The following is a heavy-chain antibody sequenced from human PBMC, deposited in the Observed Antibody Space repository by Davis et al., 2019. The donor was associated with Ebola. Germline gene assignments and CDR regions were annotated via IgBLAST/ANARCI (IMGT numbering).Heavy chain of an antibody. V-gene: IGHV3-48*03. Sequence: GESLKISCVASGFTFSRFEMSWVRQAPGKGLEWVSHISSSGSTIYYADSVKGRFTISRDNAKNSLYLQMNSLRAEDTAVYYCTRYHFWSGSRYYYYGMDVWGQGTTVIVSS. CDR1: GFTFSRFE. D-gene: IGHD3-3*01. CDR2: ISSSGSTI. J-gene: IGHJ6*02. CDR3: TRYHFWSGSRYYYYGMDV.